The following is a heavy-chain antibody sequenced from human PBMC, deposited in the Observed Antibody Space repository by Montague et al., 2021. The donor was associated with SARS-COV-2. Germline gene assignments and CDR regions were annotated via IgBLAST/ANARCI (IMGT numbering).Heavy chain of an antibody. D-gene: IGHD2-2*01. CDR1: GDSISRNNLY. J-gene: IGHJ5*02. V-gene: IGHV4-61*02. CDR3: TIEGHITTICSGCPRNWFDP. CDR2: ISTTGSP. Sequence: LSLTRTLSGDSISRNNLYWTWIRQPAGKGLEWIGRISTTGSPEYNPSLKSRVTLSLDTSKNQFSLRLSSVTAADTAMYYCTIEGHITTICSGCPRNWFDPWGQGTLVTVSS.